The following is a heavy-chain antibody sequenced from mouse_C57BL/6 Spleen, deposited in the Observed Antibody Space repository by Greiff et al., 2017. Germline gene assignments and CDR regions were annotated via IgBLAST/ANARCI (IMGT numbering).Heavy chain of an antibody. CDR2: IYPRSGNT. CDR3: ARFVRDQGFAY. J-gene: IGHJ3*01. Sequence: QVQLKQSGAELARPGASVKLSCKASGYTFTSYGISWVKQRTGQGLEWIGEIYPRSGNTYYNEKFKGKATLTADKSSSTAYMELRSLTSEDSAVYFCARFVRDQGFAYWGQGTLVTVSA. CDR1: GYTFTSYG. D-gene: IGHD3-2*02. V-gene: IGHV1-81*01.